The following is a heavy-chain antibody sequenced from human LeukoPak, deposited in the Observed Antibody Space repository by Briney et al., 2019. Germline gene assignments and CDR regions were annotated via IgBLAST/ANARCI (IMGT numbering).Heavy chain of an antibody. V-gene: IGHV4-38-2*02. CDR3: ARDKLGGCGGDCYSHH. Sequence: SETLSLTCTVSGYSISSGYYWGWIRQPPGKGLEWIGSIYHSGSTYYNPSLKSRVTISVDTSKNQFSLKLSSVTAAGTAVYYCARDKLGGCGGDCYSHHWGQGTLVTVSS. CDR1: GYSISSGYY. D-gene: IGHD2-21*02. CDR2: IYHSGST. J-gene: IGHJ4*02.